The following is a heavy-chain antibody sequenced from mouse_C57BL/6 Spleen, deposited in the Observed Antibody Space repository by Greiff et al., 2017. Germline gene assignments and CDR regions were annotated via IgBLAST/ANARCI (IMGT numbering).Heavy chain of an antibody. V-gene: IGHV1-52*01. D-gene: IGHD2-2*01. CDR1: GYTFTSYW. CDR2: IDPSDSET. CDR3: ARSPIYYGYDGGGWFAY. Sequence: QVQLQQPGAELVRPGSSVKLSCKASGYTFTSYWMHWVKQRPIQGLEWIGNIDPSDSETHYNQKFKDKATLTVDKSSSTAYMQLSSLTSEDSAVYYCARSPIYYGYDGGGWFAYWGQGTLVTVSA. J-gene: IGHJ3*01.